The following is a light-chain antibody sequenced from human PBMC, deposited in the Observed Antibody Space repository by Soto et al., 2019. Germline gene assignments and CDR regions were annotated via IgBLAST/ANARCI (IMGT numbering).Light chain of an antibody. Sequence: QSVLTQPPSVSAAPGEKVTISCSGSTSNIGNNYVSWYQQVPGTAPKLLIYDNNKRPSEIPDRFSGSKSGTSATLDITGLQTGDEADYYCGAWDSSLSGGVFGGGTKLTVL. V-gene: IGLV1-51*01. CDR1: TSNIGNNY. CDR2: DNN. CDR3: GAWDSSLSGGV. J-gene: IGLJ7*01.